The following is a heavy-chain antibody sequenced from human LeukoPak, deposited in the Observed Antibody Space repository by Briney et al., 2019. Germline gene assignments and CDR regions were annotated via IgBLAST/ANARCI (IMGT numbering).Heavy chain of an antibody. CDR3: ARNLYGSGSLLFSTYYYYYMDV. CDR2: ISAYNGNT. J-gene: IGHJ6*03. Sequence: GASVKVSCKASGYTFTSYGISWVRQAPGQGLEWMGWISAYNGNTNYAQKLRGRVTMTTDTSTSTAYMELRSLRSDDTAVYYCARNLYGSGSLLFSTYYYYYMDVWGKGTTVTISS. CDR1: GYTFTSYG. V-gene: IGHV1-18*01. D-gene: IGHD3-10*01.